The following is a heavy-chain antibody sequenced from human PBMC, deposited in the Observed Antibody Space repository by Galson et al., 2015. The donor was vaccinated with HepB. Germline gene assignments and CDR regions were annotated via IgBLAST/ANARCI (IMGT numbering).Heavy chain of an antibody. CDR2: ISYDGSNK. Sequence: SLRLSCAASGFTFSSYGMHWVRQAPGKGLEWVAVISYDGSNKYYADSVKGRFTISRDNSKNTLYLQMNSLRAEDTAVYYCAKDSDSGYEFDYWGQGTLVTVSS. CDR3: AKDSDSGYEFDY. CDR1: GFTFSSYG. D-gene: IGHD5-12*01. V-gene: IGHV3-30*18. J-gene: IGHJ4*02.